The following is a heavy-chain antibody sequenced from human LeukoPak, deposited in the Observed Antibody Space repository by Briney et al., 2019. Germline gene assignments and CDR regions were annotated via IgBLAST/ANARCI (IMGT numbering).Heavy chain of an antibody. CDR1: GGSFSGYY. V-gene: IGHV4-34*01. CDR2: INHSGST. Sequence: SETLSLTCAVYGGSFSGYYWSWIRQPPGKGLEWVGEINHSGSTNYNPSLKSRVTISVDTSKNQFSLKLSSVTAADTAVYYCARGLSRTDIVVVAAARSYYHYMDVWGKGTTVTVSS. D-gene: IGHD2-2*01. CDR3: ARGLSRTDIVVVAAARSYYHYMDV. J-gene: IGHJ6*03.